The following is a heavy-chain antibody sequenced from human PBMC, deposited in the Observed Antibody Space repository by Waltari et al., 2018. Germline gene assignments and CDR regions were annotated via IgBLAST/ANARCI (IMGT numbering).Heavy chain of an antibody. CDR1: GFTFSRYS. J-gene: IGHJ5*02. D-gene: IGHD1-7*01. CDR3: ARDLNWNYIGWFDP. Sequence: EEQLAESGGGLVQPGGSLRLSCAASGFTFSRYSMNWVRQAPGKGLEWVSYISSSSSTIYYADSVKGRFTISRDNAKNSLYQQMNSLRAEDTAVYYCARDLNWNYIGWFDPWGQGTLVTVSS. V-gene: IGHV3-48*04. CDR2: ISSSSSTI.